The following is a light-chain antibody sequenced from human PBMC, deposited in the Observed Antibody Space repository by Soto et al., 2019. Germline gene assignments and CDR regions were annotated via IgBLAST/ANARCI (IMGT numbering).Light chain of an antibody. J-gene: IGKJ1*01. CDR3: QQYGSSSWT. Sequence: EIVLTQSPGTLSLSPGERATLSCRASRSVSSSYLAWYQQKPGQAPRLLIDGASSRATGIPDRFSGSGSGTDFTLTISRLEPEDFAVYYCQQYGSSSWTFGQGTKVEIK. CDR2: GAS. V-gene: IGKV3-20*01. CDR1: RSVSSSY.